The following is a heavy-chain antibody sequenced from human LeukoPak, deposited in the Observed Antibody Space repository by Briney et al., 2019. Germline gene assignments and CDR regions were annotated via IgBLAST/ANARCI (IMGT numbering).Heavy chain of an antibody. V-gene: IGHV3-7*01. Sequence: PGGSLRPSCAASGFTFSTSWMTWVRQAPGKGLEWVANIKQDGSEKYYVDSVKGRFTISRDNAKNSLYLQMNSLRAEDTAVYYCARGGQQLALGAFDIWGQGTMVTVSS. CDR2: IKQDGSEK. CDR1: GFTFSTSW. CDR3: ARGGQQLALGAFDI. J-gene: IGHJ3*02. D-gene: IGHD6-13*01.